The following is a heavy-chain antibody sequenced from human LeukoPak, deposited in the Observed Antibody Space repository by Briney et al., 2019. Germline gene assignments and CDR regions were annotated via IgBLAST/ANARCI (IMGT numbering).Heavy chain of an antibody. CDR3: ATPITIFGVVNDAFDI. D-gene: IGHD3-3*01. J-gene: IGHJ3*02. Sequence: ASVKVSCKASGYTFTSYGISWVRQAPGQGLEWMGWISAYNGNTNYAQKLQGRVTMTTDTSTSTAYMELSSLRSEDTAVYYCATPITIFGVVNDAFDIWGQGTMVTVSS. CDR2: ISAYNGNT. V-gene: IGHV1-18*01. CDR1: GYTFTSYG.